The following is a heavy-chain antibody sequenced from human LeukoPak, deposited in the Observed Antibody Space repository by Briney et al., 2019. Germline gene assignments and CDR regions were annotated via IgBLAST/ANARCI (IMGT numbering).Heavy chain of an antibody. CDR1: GGSISSHY. J-gene: IGHJ3*02. V-gene: IGHV4-59*11. CDR3: ASTMVRGVDPIALGAFDI. CDR2: IYYSGST. Sequence: SETLSLTCTVSGGSISSHYWSWIRQPPGEGLEWIGYIYYSGSTNYNPSLKSRVTISVDTSKNQFSLKLSSVTAADTAVYYCASTMVRGVDPIALGAFDIWGQGTMVTVSS. D-gene: IGHD3-10*01.